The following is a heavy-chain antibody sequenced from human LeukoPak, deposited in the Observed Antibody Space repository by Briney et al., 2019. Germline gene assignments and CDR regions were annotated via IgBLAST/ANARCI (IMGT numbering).Heavy chain of an antibody. CDR3: ARLSRSYYTPFDY. CDR2: IYSGGST. D-gene: IGHD1-26*01. V-gene: IGHV3-66*02. CDR1: GFTVSSNY. Sequence: GGSLRLSCAASGFTVSSNYMSWVRQAPGKGLEWVSVIYSGGSTYYADSVKGRFTISRDNSKNTLYLQMNSLRAEDTAVYYCARLSRSYYTPFDYWCQGTLVTVSS. J-gene: IGHJ4*02.